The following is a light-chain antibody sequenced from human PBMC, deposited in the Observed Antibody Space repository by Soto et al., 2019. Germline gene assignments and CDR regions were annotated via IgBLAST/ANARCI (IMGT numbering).Light chain of an antibody. Sequence: EIVLTPSPGTLSLSPGERATLSCMASQSVGSRSLGWYQQTPGQAIMVLLYGTSERATGIPDRFSGSGSGTEGTLTISRLEPEDFAVYLCQQYGSSPTFGQGTKVDIK. V-gene: IGKV3-20*01. CDR2: GTS. CDR1: QSVGSRS. CDR3: QQYGSSPT. J-gene: IGKJ1*01.